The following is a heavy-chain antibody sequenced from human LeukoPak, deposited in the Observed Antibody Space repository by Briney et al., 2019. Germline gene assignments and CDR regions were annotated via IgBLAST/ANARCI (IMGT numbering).Heavy chain of an antibody. V-gene: IGHV3-23*01. CDR3: AKEREYIGRPLFDY. CDR1: GFTLCSYA. D-gene: IGHD1-26*01. CDR2: ISGSGGGT. J-gene: IGHJ4*02. Sequence: PGASLRLSCAAPGFTLCSYALRGGRPAPGEGVGGGSGISGSGGGTYYADSVKGRFTISRDNSKNTLYLQMNSLRAEDTAVYYCAKEREYIGRPLFDYWGQGILVTVSS.